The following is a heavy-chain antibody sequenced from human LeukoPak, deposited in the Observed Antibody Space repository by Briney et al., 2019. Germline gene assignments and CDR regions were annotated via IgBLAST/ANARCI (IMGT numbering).Heavy chain of an antibody. D-gene: IGHD6-19*01. V-gene: IGHV3-7*05. Sequence: GGSLRLSCAASGSTFSSYWMTWVRQGPGKGLEWVANIKQDGSDKYCVDSVKGRFTISRDNAKNSLYLQMNGLRAEDTAIYYCAREVGSGYIDYWGQGTLVTVSS. CDR3: AREVGSGYIDY. CDR2: IKQDGSDK. CDR1: GSTFSSYW. J-gene: IGHJ4*02.